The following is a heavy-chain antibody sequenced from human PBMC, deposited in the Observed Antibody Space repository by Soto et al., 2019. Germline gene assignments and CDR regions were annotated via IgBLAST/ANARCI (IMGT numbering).Heavy chain of an antibody. D-gene: IGHD2-15*01. CDR3: ARAYSGRLPRRADYYFAMDV. J-gene: IGHJ6*02. Sequence: VGSLRLSCAASWFTFSAYDMHWVRQTTGKGLEWVSAIGAADDPYYLGSVKGRFTISRENAKNSLYLQMNSLRAEDTAVYYCARAYSGRLPRRADYYFAMDVWGQGTTVTVSS. V-gene: IGHV3-13*05. CDR1: WFTFSAYD. CDR2: IGAADDP.